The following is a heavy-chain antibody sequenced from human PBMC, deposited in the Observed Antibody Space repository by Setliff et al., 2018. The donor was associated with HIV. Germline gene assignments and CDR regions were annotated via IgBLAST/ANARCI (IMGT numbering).Heavy chain of an antibody. CDR2: IYYSGST. Sequence: SETLSLTCTVSGASVRSGDHWSWVRQAPGKGLEWIAYIYYSGSTYYNPSLESRVIISVDTSKNQFSLKLSSVTAADTAVYYCARLQGDQEYFDYWGLGMLVTVSS. V-gene: IGHV4-30-4*08. CDR3: ARLQGDQEYFDY. CDR1: GASVRSGDH. D-gene: IGHD2-21*02. J-gene: IGHJ4*02.